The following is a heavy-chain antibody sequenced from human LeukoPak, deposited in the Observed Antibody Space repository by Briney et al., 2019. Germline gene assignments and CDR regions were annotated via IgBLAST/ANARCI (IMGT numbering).Heavy chain of an antibody. Sequence: GGSLRLSCAASGFTFSSYSMNWVRQAPGKGLEWVSSISSSSSYIYYADSVKGRFTISRDNAKNSLYLQMNSLRAEDTAVYYCASYLGQWPRLNWFDPWGQGTLVTVSS. V-gene: IGHV3-21*01. D-gene: IGHD6-19*01. CDR1: GFTFSSYS. CDR2: ISSSSSYI. CDR3: ASYLGQWPRLNWFDP. J-gene: IGHJ5*02.